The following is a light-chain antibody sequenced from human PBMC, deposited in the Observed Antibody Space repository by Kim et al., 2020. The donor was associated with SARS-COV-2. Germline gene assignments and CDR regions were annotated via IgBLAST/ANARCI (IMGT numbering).Light chain of an antibody. CDR3: QQYDNLPLT. Sequence: ASVGDRVTITCQASQAITYYLNWYQQKPGKAPKLLIQHASSLETWVPSRFSGSGSGTDFTFTISSLQPEDIATYYCQQYDNLPLTFGGGTQVDIK. CDR1: QAITYY. V-gene: IGKV1-33*01. CDR2: HAS. J-gene: IGKJ4*01.